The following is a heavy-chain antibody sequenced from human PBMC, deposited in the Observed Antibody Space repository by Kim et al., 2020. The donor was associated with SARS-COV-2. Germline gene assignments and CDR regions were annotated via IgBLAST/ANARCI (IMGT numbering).Heavy chain of an antibody. J-gene: IGHJ4*02. D-gene: IGHD3-22*01. Sequence: QKFQGRVTITRDTSASTAYMELSSLRSEDTAVYYCARKGYNRVITPPFDYWGQGTLVTVSS. CDR3: ARKGYNRVITPPFDY. V-gene: IGHV1-3*01.